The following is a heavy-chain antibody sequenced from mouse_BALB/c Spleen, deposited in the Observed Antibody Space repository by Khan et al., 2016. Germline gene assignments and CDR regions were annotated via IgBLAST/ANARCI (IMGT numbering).Heavy chain of an antibody. Sequence: QVQLQQPGAELARPGASVKLSCKASGYTFTSYWMQWVKQRPGQGLEWIGAIYPGDGDIRYTQKFKGKATLTADKSSSTAYMQLNSLASEDSAVCYCARKNSYDNCDYWGQGTTLTVSS. J-gene: IGHJ2*01. CDR3: ARKNSYDNCDY. CDR1: GYTFTSYW. CDR2: IYPGDGDI. D-gene: IGHD2-12*01. V-gene: IGHV1-87*01.